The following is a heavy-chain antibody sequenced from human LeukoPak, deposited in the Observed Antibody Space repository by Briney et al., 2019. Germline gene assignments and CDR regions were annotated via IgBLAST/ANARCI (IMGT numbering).Heavy chain of an antibody. D-gene: IGHD2-2*01. CDR3: ARGTAATPPLFDY. Sequence: SETLSLTCTVSGYSISSGYYWGWIRQPPGKGLEWIGSIYHSGSTYYNPSLKSRVTISVDTSKNQFSLKLSSVTAADTAVYYCARGTAATPPLFDYWGQGTLVTVSS. CDR1: GYSISSGYY. V-gene: IGHV4-38-2*02. CDR2: IYHSGST. J-gene: IGHJ4*02.